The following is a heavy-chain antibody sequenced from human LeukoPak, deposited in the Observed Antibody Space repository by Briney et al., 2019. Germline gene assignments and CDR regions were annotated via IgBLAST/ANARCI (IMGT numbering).Heavy chain of an antibody. CDR3: KQKTAYEILTGYSHAFDI. CDR1: GYSFTSYW. Sequence: GESLKISCKGSGYSFTSYWIGWVRQMPGKGLEWMGIIYPGDSDTRYSPSFQGQVTISADKSISTAYLQWSSLKASDTAMFFFKQKTAYEILTGYSHAFDIWGQGTMVTVSS. CDR2: IYPGDSDT. V-gene: IGHV5-51*01. J-gene: IGHJ3*02. D-gene: IGHD3-9*01.